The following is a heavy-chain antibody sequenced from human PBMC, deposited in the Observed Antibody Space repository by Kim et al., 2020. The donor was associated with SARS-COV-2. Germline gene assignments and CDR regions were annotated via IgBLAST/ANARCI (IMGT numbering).Heavy chain of an antibody. J-gene: IGHJ6*03. CDR3: ARGEGFREGRSYYYYYMDV. Sequence: SETLSLTCAVYGGSFSGYYWSWIRQPPGKGLEWIGEINHSGSTNYNPSLKSRVTISVDTSKNQFSLKLSSVTAADTAVYYCARGEGFREGRSYYYYYMDVWGKGTTVTVSS. D-gene: IGHD3-10*01. CDR1: GGSFSGYY. V-gene: IGHV4-34*01. CDR2: INHSGST.